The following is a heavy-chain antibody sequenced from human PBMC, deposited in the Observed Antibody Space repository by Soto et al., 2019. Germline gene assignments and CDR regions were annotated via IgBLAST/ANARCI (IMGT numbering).Heavy chain of an antibody. CDR3: ARGCSYGLPGDY. V-gene: IGHV4-31*03. CDR2: LYYSGST. D-gene: IGHD5-18*01. Sequence: QVQLQESGPGLVKPSETLSLTCTVSGGSINSGGYYWNWIRQHPEKGLEWIGYLYYSGSTYYNPSLQSRVTISVDTSKNHFSLKLTSVTAADTAVYFCARGCSYGLPGDYLGQGTLVTVSS. CDR1: GGSINSGGYY. J-gene: IGHJ4*02.